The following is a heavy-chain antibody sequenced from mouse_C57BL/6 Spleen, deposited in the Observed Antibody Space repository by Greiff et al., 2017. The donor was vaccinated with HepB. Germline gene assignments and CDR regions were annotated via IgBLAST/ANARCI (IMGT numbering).Heavy chain of an antibody. CDR2: IYPGGGYT. CDR3: ARSGYYGRNYYAMDY. V-gene: IGHV1-63*01. J-gene: IGHJ4*01. CDR1: GYTFTNYW. D-gene: IGHD1-1*01. Sequence: VKLQESGAELVRPGTSVKMSCKASGYTFTNYWIGWAKQRPGHGLEWIGDIYPGGGYTNYNEKFKGKATLTADKSSSTAYMQFSSLTSEDSAIYYCARSGYYGRNYYAMDYWGQGTSVTVSS.